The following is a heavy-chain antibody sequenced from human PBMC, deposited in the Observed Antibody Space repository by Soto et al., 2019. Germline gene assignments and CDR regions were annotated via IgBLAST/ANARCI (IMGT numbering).Heavy chain of an antibody. CDR3: ARLGLTHAFDI. D-gene: IGHD5-12*01. J-gene: IGHJ3*02. CDR2: IYYSGST. CDR1: GGSMSSYY. Sequence: SETLSLTCTVSGGSMSSYYWSWIRQPPGKGLEWIGYIYYSGSTNYNPSLKGRVTISVDTSKIQFSLKLSSVTASDTAVYYCARLGLTHAFDIWGQGTMVTVSS. V-gene: IGHV4-59*01.